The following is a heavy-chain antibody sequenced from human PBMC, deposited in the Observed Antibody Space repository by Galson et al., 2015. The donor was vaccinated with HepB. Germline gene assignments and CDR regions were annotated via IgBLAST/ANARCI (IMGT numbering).Heavy chain of an antibody. CDR2: ISSDRSTI. J-gene: IGHJ4*02. D-gene: IGHD4/OR15-4a*01. CDR1: GFTFSTYS. V-gene: IGHV3-48*04. Sequence: SLRLSCAASGFTFSTYSMNWLRQAPGKGLEWVAYISSDRSTIYYADSVRGRYTISRDNAENSVYLQMNSLRAEDTAVYHCARDPLTTEHCFAYWGQGTLVTVSS. CDR3: ARDPLTTEHCFAY.